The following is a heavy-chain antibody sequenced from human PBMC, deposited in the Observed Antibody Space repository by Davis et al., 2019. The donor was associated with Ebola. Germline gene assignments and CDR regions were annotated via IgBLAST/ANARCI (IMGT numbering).Heavy chain of an antibody. CDR3: AGDSSGYNNERLYYTYYMDV. D-gene: IGHD3-22*01. Sequence: GESLKISCAASGSTFIVCAMSWVRQAPGKGLEWVSTITGRGDVTFYADSVKGRFTISRDTSKNTVFLQMNSLRVEDTAVYYCAGDSSGYNNERLYYTYYMDVWGKGTTVTVSS. CDR2: ITGRGDVT. CDR1: GSTFIVCA. V-gene: IGHV3-23*01. J-gene: IGHJ6*03.